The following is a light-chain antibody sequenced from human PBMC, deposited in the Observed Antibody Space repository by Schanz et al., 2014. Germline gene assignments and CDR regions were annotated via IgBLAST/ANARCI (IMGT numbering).Light chain of an antibody. V-gene: IGKV3D-20*02. CDR2: DAS. J-gene: IGKJ3*01. CDR3: QQRSYWPPSFT. CDR1: QSVSSSY. Sequence: EIVMTQSPATLSVSPGERATLSCRASQSVSSSYLAWYQQKPGLAPRVLIYDASIRATGIPARFSGSGSGTDFTLTISSLEPEDFAVYYCQQRSYWPPSFTFGPGTKVDIK.